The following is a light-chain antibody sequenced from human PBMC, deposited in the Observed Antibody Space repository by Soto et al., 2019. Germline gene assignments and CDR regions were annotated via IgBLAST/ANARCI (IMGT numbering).Light chain of an antibody. V-gene: IGLV2-23*02. CDR1: SSDIGSYDL. Sequence: QSALTQPASVSVSPGQSITISCTGASSDIGSYDLVSWYQQNSGKTPRLIIYEVNKRPWGVSNRFSGSKSGNTASLTISGLQAEDEADYCCCSYTSSNTLVFGGGTKVTVL. CDR2: EVN. CDR3: CSYTSSNTLV. J-gene: IGLJ2*01.